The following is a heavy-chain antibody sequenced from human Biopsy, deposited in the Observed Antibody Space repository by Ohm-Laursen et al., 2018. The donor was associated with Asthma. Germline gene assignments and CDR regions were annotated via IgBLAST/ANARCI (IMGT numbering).Heavy chain of an antibody. CDR3: ARKAGSCISRTCYSLDF. CDR1: GGTFNTYV. Sequence: SSVKVSCKSLGGTFNTYVIGWVRQAPGQGLEWMGGINSVFGTPTYPQKFQDRVTITADDSTSTVYMELSSLRSEDTAVYYCARKAGSCISRTCYSLDFWGQGTLVTGSS. CDR2: INSVFGTP. D-gene: IGHD2-2*01. V-gene: IGHV1-69*01. J-gene: IGHJ4*02.